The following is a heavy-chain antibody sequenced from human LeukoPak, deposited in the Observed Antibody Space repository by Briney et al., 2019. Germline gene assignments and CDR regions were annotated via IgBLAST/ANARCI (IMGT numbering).Heavy chain of an antibody. Sequence: GGSLRLSCAASGFTFSSYWMHWVRQAPGEGLVWVSRINTDGSSTIHADSVKGRFAISRDNAKNTLYVQMNSLRDEDTAVYYCVRGRSGFYFDYWGQGTLVTVSS. CDR3: VRGRSGFYFDY. CDR2: INTDGSST. J-gene: IGHJ4*02. V-gene: IGHV3-74*01. CDR1: GFTFSSYW. D-gene: IGHD3-22*01.